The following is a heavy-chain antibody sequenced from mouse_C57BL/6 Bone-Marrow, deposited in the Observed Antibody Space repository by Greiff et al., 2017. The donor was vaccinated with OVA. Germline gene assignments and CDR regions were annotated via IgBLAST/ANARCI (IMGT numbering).Heavy chain of an antibody. V-gene: IGHV1-74*01. CDR3: AILGNLDWYFDV. D-gene: IGHD2-1*01. CDR2: IHPSGSDT. J-gene: IGHJ1*03. Sequence: QVQLKQPGAELVKPGASVKVSCKASGYTFTSYWMHWVKQRPGQGLEWIGRIHPSGSDTNYNQKFKGKATLTVDKSSSTAYMQLSSLTSEDSAVYYCAILGNLDWYFDVWGTGTTVTVSS. CDR1: GYTFTSYW.